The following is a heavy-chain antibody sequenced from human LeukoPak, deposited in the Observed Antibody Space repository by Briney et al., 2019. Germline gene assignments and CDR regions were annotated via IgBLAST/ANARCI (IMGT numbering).Heavy chain of an antibody. CDR2: IKQDGGEK. D-gene: IGHD2-2*01. J-gene: IGHJ3*01. CDR1: GFTFTTYW. Sequence: GGSLRLSCAASGFTFTTYWMTWARQAPGKGLEWVAKIKQDGGEKYYVDSVKGRFTISRDNAKNSLSLQMNSLRAEDTAVYHCARDQGYCTSATCRGDAFDVWGQGSMVSVSS. V-gene: IGHV3-7*01. CDR3: ARDQGYCTSATCRGDAFDV.